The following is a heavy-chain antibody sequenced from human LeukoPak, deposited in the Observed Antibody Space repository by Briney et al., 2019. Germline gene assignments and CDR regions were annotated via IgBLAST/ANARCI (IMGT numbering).Heavy chain of an antibody. J-gene: IGHJ4*02. D-gene: IGHD3-22*01. CDR2: FNPNSGDI. Sequence: ASVKVSCKASGYTFIAYYIHWVRQAPGQGLEWMGCFNPNSGDINYAQKFQGRVTMTGDTSISTAYMELSRLRSDDTAAYFCARLLNYYDSSGYLYYFDYWGQGTLVTVSS. V-gene: IGHV1-2*02. CDR3: ARLLNYYDSSGYLYYFDY. CDR1: GYTFIAYY.